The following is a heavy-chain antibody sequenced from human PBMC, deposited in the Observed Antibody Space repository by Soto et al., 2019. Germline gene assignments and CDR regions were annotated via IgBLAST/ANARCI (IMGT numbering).Heavy chain of an antibody. D-gene: IGHD3-10*01. CDR2: ISYDGSNK. J-gene: IGHJ4*02. CDR3: AKGFGELLQYYFDY. V-gene: IGHV3-30*18. Sequence: GGSLRLSCAASGFTFSSYGMHWVRQAPGKGLEWVAVISYDGSNKYYVDSVKGRFTISRDNSKNTLYLQMNSLRAEDTAVYYCAKGFGELLQYYFDYWGQGTLVTVSS. CDR1: GFTFSSYG.